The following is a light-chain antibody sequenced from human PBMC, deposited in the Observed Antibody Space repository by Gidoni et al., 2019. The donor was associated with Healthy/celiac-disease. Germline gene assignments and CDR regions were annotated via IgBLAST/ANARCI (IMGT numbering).Light chain of an antibody. J-gene: IGLJ3*02. CDR3: GTWDSSLSAGV. CDR2: DNN. V-gene: IGLV1-51*01. Sequence: QSVLTQPPSVSAAPGQKVTISCSGSSSNIGNNYVSWYQQLPGTAPKLLIYDNNKRPSGIPDRFSGSKCGTSATLGSTGLQTGDEADYYCGTWDSSLSAGVFGGGTKLTVL. CDR1: SSNIGNNY.